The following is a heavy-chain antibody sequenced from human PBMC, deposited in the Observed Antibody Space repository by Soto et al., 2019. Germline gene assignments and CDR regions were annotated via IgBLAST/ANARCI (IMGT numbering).Heavy chain of an antibody. Sequence: SETLAFTSSVSGGSSNSENFIWIWVRQFPGKGLEWIGYIYYSGTTYYNPSLRSRVITSVDTSKNQFSLKLSSVTAADTAVYYCARDHKWDGMDVWGQGTTVTVS. CDR1: GGSSNSENFI. V-gene: IGHV4-31*03. D-gene: IGHD1-26*01. CDR3: ARDHKWDGMDV. CDR2: IYYSGTT. J-gene: IGHJ6*02.